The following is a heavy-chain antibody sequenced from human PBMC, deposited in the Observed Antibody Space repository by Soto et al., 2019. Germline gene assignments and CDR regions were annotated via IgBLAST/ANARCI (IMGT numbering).Heavy chain of an antibody. CDR1: GGSISSGGYY. CDR3: ARANILTGYYSYYYYYGMDV. Sequence: SETLSLTCTVSGGSISSGGYYWSWIRQHPGKGLEWIGYIYYSGSTYYNPSLKSRVTISVDTSKNQFSLKLSSVTAADTAVYYCARANILTGYYSYYYYYGMDVWGQGTTVTVSS. D-gene: IGHD3-9*01. CDR2: IYYSGST. V-gene: IGHV4-31*03. J-gene: IGHJ6*02.